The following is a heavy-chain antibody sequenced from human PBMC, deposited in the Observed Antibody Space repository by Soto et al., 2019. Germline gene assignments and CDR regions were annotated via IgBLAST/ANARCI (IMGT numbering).Heavy chain of an antibody. CDR1: GYSFTSYW. CDR2: IDPSDSYT. J-gene: IGHJ6*02. D-gene: IGHD4-4*01. CDR3: ARRDYSNPSYGMDV. Sequence: PGESLKISCKVSGYSFTSYWISWVLQMPGKGLEWMGRIDPSDSYTNYSPSFQGHVTISADKSISTAYLQWSSLKASDTAMYYCARRDYSNPSYGMDVWGQGTTVTVSS. V-gene: IGHV5-10-1*01.